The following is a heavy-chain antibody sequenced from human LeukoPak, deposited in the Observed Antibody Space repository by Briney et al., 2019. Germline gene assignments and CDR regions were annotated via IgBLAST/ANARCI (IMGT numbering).Heavy chain of an antibody. CDR3: ARGGYSYGYDDDFDY. CDR1: GGSISSYY. J-gene: IGHJ4*02. CDR2: IYTSGST. Sequence: SETLSLTCTVSGGSISSYYWSWIRQPAGKGLEWIGRIYTSGSTNYNPSLKSRVTMSVDTSKNQFSLKLSSVTAADTAVYYCARGGYSYGYDDDFDYWGQGTLVTVSS. D-gene: IGHD5-18*01. V-gene: IGHV4-4*07.